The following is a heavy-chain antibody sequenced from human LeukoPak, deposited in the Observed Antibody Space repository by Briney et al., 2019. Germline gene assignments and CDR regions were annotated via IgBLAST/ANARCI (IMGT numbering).Heavy chain of an antibody. CDR3: ARTVDTAMVTIDY. J-gene: IGHJ4*02. V-gene: IGHV3-30-3*01. CDR1: GFTFSSYA. Sequence: GGSLRLSCAASGFTFSSYAMHWVRQAPGKGLEWVAVISYDVSNKYYADSVKGRFTISRDNSKNTLYLQMNSLRAEDTAVYYCARTVDTAMVTIDYWGQGTLVTVSS. CDR2: ISYDVSNK. D-gene: IGHD5-18*01.